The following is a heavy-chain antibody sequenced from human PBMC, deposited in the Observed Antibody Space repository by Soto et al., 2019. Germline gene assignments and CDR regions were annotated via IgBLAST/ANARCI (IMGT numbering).Heavy chain of an antibody. D-gene: IGHD3-3*01. CDR3: AKDRRLLRFLEWLSQIAFDI. V-gene: IGHV3-23*01. CDR2: ISGSGGST. Sequence: GGSLRLSCAASGFTFSSYAMSWVRQAPGKGLEWVSAISGSGGSTYYADSVKGRFTISRDNSKNTLYLQMNSLGAEDTAVYYCAKDRRLLRFLEWLSQIAFDIWGQGTMVTVSS. J-gene: IGHJ3*02. CDR1: GFTFSSYA.